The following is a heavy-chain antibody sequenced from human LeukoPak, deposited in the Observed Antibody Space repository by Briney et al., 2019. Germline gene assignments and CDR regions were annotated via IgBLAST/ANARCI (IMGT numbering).Heavy chain of an antibody. Sequence: ASVKVSCKVSGYTLTELSMHWVRQAPGKGLEWMGGFDPEDGETIYAQKFQGRVTMTEDTSTDTAYMELSSLRSDDTAVYYCARTHSSGWYRYYYMDVWGKGTTVTISS. CDR1: GYTLTELS. V-gene: IGHV1-24*01. D-gene: IGHD6-19*01. CDR3: ARTHSSGWYRYYYMDV. CDR2: FDPEDGET. J-gene: IGHJ6*03.